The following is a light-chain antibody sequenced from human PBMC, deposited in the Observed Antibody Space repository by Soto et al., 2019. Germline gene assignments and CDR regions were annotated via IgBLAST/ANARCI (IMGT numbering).Light chain of an antibody. CDR1: SGSVSTNNY. Sequence: QTVVTQEPSFSVSPGGTITLTCGLSSGSVSTNNYPSWYQQTPGQAPRTLIYNTNTRSSGVPDRCSGSILGNQAALTITGAQADDECDYYCLLYVGSGIHWVFGGVTKLTVL. V-gene: IGLV8-61*01. J-gene: IGLJ3*02. CDR3: LLYVGSGIHWV. CDR2: NTN.